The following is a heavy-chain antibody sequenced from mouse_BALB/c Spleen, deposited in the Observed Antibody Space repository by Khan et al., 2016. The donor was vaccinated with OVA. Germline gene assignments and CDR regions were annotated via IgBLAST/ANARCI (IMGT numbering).Heavy chain of an antibody. D-gene: IGHD2-1*01. V-gene: IGHV5-9-3*01. Sequence: EVELVESGGGLVKPGGSLKLSCAASGFTFSTYAMSWVRQTPEKRLEWVATINSDGDYTYYPDSVTGRFIISRDNAKNTLYLQMSSLRSEDTAMYYCARSPYGNFAYWGQGTLVTVSA. CDR1: GFTFSTYA. J-gene: IGHJ3*01. CDR2: INSDGDYT. CDR3: ARSPYGNFAY.